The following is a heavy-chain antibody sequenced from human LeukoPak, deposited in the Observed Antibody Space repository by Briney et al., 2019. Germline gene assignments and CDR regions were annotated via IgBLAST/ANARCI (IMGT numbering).Heavy chain of an antibody. V-gene: IGHV4-34*01. CDR1: GGSFSGYY. CDR2: INHSGST. J-gene: IGHJ4*02. Sequence: SEALSLTCAVYGGSFSGYYWSWIRQPPGKGLEWIGEINHSGSTNYNPSLKSRVTISVDTSKNQFSLKLSSVTAADTAVYYCARQGIAAAGVDYWGQGTLVTVSS. CDR3: ARQGIAAAGVDY. D-gene: IGHD6-13*01.